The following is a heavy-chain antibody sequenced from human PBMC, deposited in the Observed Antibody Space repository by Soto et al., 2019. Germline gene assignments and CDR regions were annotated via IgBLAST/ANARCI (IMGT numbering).Heavy chain of an antibody. V-gene: IGHV6-1*01. D-gene: IGHD3-10*01. CDR1: GDSVSSESAA. CDR2: TYYRSKWYI. Sequence: SQALSLTCAISGDSVSSESAAWNWIRQSPSRGLEWLGRTYYRSKWYIDYAVSVKGRITIHPDTSKNQFSLQLNSATPEDTAVYYCAGDRRGAPSGFHYWGQGTLVTVSS. J-gene: IGHJ4*02. CDR3: AGDRRGAPSGFHY.